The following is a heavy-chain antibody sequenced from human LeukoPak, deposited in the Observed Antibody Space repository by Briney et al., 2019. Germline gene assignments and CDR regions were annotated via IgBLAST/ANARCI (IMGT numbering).Heavy chain of an antibody. CDR2: IRYDGSNK. CDR3: AKIDEWLADYYYYYMDV. J-gene: IGHJ6*03. CDR1: GFTFSSYG. D-gene: IGHD6-19*01. Sequence: PGGSLRLSCAASGFTFSSYGMHWVRQAPGKGLEWVAFIRYDGSNKYYADSVKGRFTISRDNSKNTLYLQMNSLRAEDTAVYYCAKIDEWLADYYYYYMDVWSKGTTVTVSS. V-gene: IGHV3-30*02.